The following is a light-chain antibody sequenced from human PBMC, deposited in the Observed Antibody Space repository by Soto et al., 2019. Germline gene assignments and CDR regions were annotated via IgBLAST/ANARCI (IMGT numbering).Light chain of an antibody. V-gene: IGKV1-27*01. CDR2: AAS. J-gene: IGKJ5*01. Sequence: DIQMTQSPSSLSASVGDRVTITCRARQGISNFLAWYQQKPGKVPKLLISAASTLQSGVPSRFSGSGSGTDFTLTITSLQPEDVATYYCQKYSSVITFGQGTLLEIK. CDR3: QKYSSVIT. CDR1: QGISNF.